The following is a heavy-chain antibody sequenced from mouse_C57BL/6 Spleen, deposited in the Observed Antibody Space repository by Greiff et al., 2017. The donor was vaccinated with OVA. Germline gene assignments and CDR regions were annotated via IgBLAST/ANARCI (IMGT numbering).Heavy chain of an antibody. CDR3: TTSFAFASSYGSSLDY. Sequence: VQLQQSGAELVRPGASVKLSCTASGFNIKDYYMHWVKQRPEQGLEWIGRIDPEDGDTEYAPKFQGKATMTADTSSNTAYLQLSSLTSEDTAVYYCTTSFAFASSYGSSLDYWGQGTTLTVSS. CDR2: IDPEDGDT. V-gene: IGHV14-1*01. D-gene: IGHD1-1*01. J-gene: IGHJ2*01. CDR1: GFNIKDYY.